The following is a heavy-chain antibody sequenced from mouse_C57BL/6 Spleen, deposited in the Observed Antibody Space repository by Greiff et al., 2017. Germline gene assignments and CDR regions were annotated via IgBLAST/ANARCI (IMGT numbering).Heavy chain of an antibody. Sequence: EVNLVESGGGLVQPGGSLSLSCAASGFTFTDYYMSWVRQPPGKALEWLGFIRNKANGYTTEYSASVKGRFTISRDNSQSILYLQMNALRAEDSATYYCARGDYDGYYYAMDYWGQGTSVTVSS. V-gene: IGHV7-3*01. CDR2: IRNKANGYTT. J-gene: IGHJ4*01. D-gene: IGHD2-4*01. CDR1: GFTFTDYY. CDR3: ARGDYDGYYYAMDY.